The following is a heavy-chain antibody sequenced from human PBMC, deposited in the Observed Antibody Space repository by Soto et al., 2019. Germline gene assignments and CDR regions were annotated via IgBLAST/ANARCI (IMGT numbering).Heavy chain of an antibody. Sequence: GVSLRLSCVASGFTFSSFSMNWVRQAPGKGLEWVSYINSSGNVKYYASSVKGRFTISRDNAKNSLYLQMNSLRAEDTAVYYCARMSRSISPGCWGQGTLVTVSS. CDR3: ARMSRSISPGC. CDR2: INSSGNVK. CDR1: GFTFSSFS. J-gene: IGHJ4*02. V-gene: IGHV3-48*01. D-gene: IGHD3-3*02.